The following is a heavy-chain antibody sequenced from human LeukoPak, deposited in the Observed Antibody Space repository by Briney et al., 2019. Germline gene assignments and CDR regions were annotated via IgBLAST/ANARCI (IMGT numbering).Heavy chain of an antibody. Sequence: GGSLRLSCAASGFTFSSYAMSWVRQAPGKGLEWVSGISDSGGNTYYAASVKGRFTISRDNSKTTLYLQMNSLRGEDTAVYYCAKYLPGGAVSGAFDYWGQRTLVTVSS. CDR3: AKYLPGGAVSGAFDY. D-gene: IGHD6-19*01. V-gene: IGHV3-23*01. CDR2: ISDSGGNT. CDR1: GFTFSSYA. J-gene: IGHJ4*02.